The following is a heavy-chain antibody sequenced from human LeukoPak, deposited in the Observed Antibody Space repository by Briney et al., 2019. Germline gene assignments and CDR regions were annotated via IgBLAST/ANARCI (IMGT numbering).Heavy chain of an antibody. CDR2: IDPSDSYT. D-gene: IGHD6-19*01. Sequence: GESLRISCKGSGYGFTSYWISWVRQMPGKGLEWMGRIDPSDSYTNYSPSFQGHVTISADKSISTAYLQWSSLKASDTAMYYCASHAVAGTASDYWGQGTLVTVSS. J-gene: IGHJ4*02. CDR1: GYGFTSYW. CDR3: ASHAVAGTASDY. V-gene: IGHV5-10-1*01.